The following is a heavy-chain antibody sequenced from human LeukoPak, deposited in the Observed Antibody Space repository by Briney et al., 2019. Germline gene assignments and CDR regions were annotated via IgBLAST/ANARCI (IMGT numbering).Heavy chain of an antibody. Sequence: PSETLSLTCTVSGGSISSYYWGWIRQPPGKGLEWIGSIYYSGSTYYNPSLKSRVTISVDTSKNQFSLKLSSVTAADTAVYYCARILWFGELLYYFDYWGQGTLVTVSS. CDR1: GGSISSYY. CDR2: IYYSGST. CDR3: ARILWFGELLYYFDY. D-gene: IGHD3-10*01. J-gene: IGHJ4*02. V-gene: IGHV4-39*07.